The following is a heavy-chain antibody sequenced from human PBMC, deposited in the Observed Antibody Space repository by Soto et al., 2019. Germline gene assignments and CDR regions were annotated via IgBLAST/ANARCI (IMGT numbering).Heavy chain of an antibody. CDR2: IHPGDSDT. CDR3: ARQGSNGAYYYYGMDV. V-gene: IGHV5-51*01. D-gene: IGHD2-8*01. J-gene: IGHJ6*02. Sequence: PGESLKISWKGSGYRFSSYWIAWVRQMPGKGLEWMGIIHPGDSDTIYSPSFQGQVTFSADKSTSTAYLQWSSLKASDTAMYYCARQGSNGAYYYYGMDVWGQGTTVTVSS. CDR1: GYRFSSYW.